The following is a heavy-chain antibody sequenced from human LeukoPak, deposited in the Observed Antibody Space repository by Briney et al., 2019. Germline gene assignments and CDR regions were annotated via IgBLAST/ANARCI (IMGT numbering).Heavy chain of an antibody. J-gene: IGHJ4*02. D-gene: IGHD3-22*01. CDR2: ISGSGGST. V-gene: IGHV3-23*01. CDR1: GFTFSSYS. Sequence: GGSLCLSCAASGFTFSSYSISWVSQPPGKGLEWVSAISGSGGSTYYADSVKGRFTISRDNSKNTLYLQMNSLRAEDTAVYYCAKAYYYYDSSGYYFWGQGTLVTVSS. CDR3: AKAYYYYDSSGYYF.